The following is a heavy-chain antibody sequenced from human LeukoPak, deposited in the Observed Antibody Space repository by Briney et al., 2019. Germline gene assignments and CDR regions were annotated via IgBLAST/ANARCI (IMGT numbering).Heavy chain of an antibody. V-gene: IGHV5-10-1*01. CDR2: IDPSDSYT. CDR1: GYSFTNYW. J-gene: IGHJ4*02. Sequence: GESLRISCKGSGYSFTNYWITWVRQMPGNGLEWMGRIDPSDSYTNYRPSFQGHVTISADKSISTAYLQWSSLKASDTAMYYCARHEVVLPDYWGQGTLVTVSS. D-gene: IGHD2-15*01. CDR3: ARHEVVLPDY.